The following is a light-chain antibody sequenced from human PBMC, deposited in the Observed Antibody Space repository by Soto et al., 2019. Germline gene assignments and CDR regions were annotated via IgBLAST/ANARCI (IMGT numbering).Light chain of an antibody. V-gene: IGKV3-20*01. CDR1: QSVSSSY. CDR3: QQMGT. J-gene: IGKJ2*01. Sequence: EIVLTQSPGTLSLSPGERATLSCRASQSVSSSYLAWYQQKPGQAPRLLIYGASSRATGIPDRFSGSGSATGFTLTISRLAPEDFAVYYCQQMGTFGQGTKLEIK. CDR2: GAS.